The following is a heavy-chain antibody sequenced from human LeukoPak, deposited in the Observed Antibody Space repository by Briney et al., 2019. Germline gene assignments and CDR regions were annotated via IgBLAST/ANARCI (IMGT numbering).Heavy chain of an antibody. J-gene: IGHJ3*02. D-gene: IGHD6-25*01. Sequence: SETLSLTCTVSGGSISNYYWSWIRQPPGKGLEWIGYIYYSGSTSYNPSLKSRVTISLDTSKNHFSLKLSSVTAADTAIYYCARVAGAFDIWGQGTMVTVSS. CDR3: ARVAGAFDI. CDR1: GGSISNYY. V-gene: IGHV4-59*01. CDR2: IYYSGST.